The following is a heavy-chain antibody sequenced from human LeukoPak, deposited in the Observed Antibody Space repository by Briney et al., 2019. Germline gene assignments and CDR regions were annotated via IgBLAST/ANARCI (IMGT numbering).Heavy chain of an antibody. CDR2: INSDGSST. V-gene: IGHV3-74*01. J-gene: IGHJ4*02. D-gene: IGHD3-10*01. CDR3: ARGRGGASGGRFDY. Sequence: WGSLKLSCAASGFTFSSYWMHWVRQAPGKGLVWVSRINSDGSSTSYADSVKGRFTISRDNAKNTLYLQMNSLRAEDTAVYCCARGRGGASGGRFDYWGQGTLVTVSS. CDR1: GFTFSSYW.